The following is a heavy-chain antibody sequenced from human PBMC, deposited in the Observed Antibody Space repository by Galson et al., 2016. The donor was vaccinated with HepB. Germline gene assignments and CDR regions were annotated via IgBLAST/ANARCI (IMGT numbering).Heavy chain of an antibody. CDR1: GFSLGDYA. CDR3: TRQWYYYGSGSFWNFDL. D-gene: IGHD3-10*01. J-gene: IGHJ2*01. V-gene: IGHV3-49*03. Sequence: SLRLSCAASGFSLGDYAMSWFRQAPGKGLEWVGFIRSKSSGGTREYAASVKGRFTISRDDSKSIAYLQMNSLKTGDTALYYCTRQWYYYGSGSFWNFDLWGRGTLVTVSS. CDR2: IRSKSSGGTR.